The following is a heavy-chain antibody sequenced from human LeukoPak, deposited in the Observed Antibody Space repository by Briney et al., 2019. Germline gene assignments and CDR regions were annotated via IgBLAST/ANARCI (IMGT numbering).Heavy chain of an antibody. J-gene: IGHJ4*02. V-gene: IGHV4-38-2*02. CDR3: ARGVGGSYWSLEH. CDR2: IYHSGTT. D-gene: IGHD3-16*01. Sequence: SETLSLTCTVSVYVVSRGYYWDWIRQPPGKGLEWIASIYHSGTTYYNPSLKSRVTISLDTSRNQLSLRLTSVTAADTGVYYCARGVGGSYWSLEHWGQGILVPVSS. CDR1: VYVVSRGYY.